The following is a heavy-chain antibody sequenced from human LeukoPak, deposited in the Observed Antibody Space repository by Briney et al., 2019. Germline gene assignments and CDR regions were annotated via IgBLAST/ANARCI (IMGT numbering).Heavy chain of an antibody. D-gene: IGHD3-3*01. J-gene: IGHJ4*02. V-gene: IGHV3-48*01. Sequence: PGGSLRLSCAASGFTFSSYAMHWVRQAPGKGLEWVSYISSSSSTIYYADSVKGRFTISRDNAKNSLYLQMNSLRAEDTAVYYCARERSGLDYWGQGTQVTVSS. CDR1: GFTFSSYA. CDR2: ISSSSSTI. CDR3: ARERSGLDY.